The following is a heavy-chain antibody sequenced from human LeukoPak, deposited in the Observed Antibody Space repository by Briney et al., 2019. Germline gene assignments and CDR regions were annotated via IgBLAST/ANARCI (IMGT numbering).Heavy chain of an antibody. J-gene: IGHJ4*02. V-gene: IGHV4-34*01. CDR1: GGSFSGYY. D-gene: IGHD3-16*02. CDR3: ARGPGDYVWGSYRSTPFDY. CDR2: INHSGST. Sequence: SETLSLTCAVYGGSFSGYYWSWIRQPPGKGLEWNGEINHSGSTNYNPSLKSRVTISVDTSKNQFSLKLSSVTAADTAVYYCARGPGDYVWGSYRSTPFDYWGQGTLVTVSS.